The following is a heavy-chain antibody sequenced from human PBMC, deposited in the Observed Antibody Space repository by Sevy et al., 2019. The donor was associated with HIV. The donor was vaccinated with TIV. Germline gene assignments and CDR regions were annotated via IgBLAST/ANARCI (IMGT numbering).Heavy chain of an antibody. D-gene: IGHD6-6*01. CDR3: AREGGEIAASPDQLPFDY. CDR1: GFTFSSYA. J-gene: IGHJ4*01. V-gene: IGHV3-30-3*01. CDR2: ISYDGSNK. Sequence: GGSLRLSCAASGFTFSSYAMHWVRQAPGKGLEWVAVISYDGSNKYYADSVKGRFTISRDNSKNTLYLQMNSLRAEDTAVYYCAREGGEIAASPDQLPFDYWGHGTLVTVSS.